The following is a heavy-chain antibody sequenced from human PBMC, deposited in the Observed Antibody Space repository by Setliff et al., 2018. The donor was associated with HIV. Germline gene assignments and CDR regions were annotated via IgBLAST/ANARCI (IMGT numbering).Heavy chain of an antibody. J-gene: IGHJ2*01. V-gene: IGHV4-59*01. D-gene: IGHD1-26*01. Sequence: SETLSLTCTVSGGSISTYYWSWIRQAPGRGLGWIGYIYYTGRTNYNPSLKSRVTMSLDSSKKQFSLKLSSVTAADTAVYFCARAAYSGTYLWEPATDLWGRGTLVTVSS. CDR2: IYYTGRT. CDR3: ARAAYSGTYLWEPATDL. CDR1: GGSISTYY.